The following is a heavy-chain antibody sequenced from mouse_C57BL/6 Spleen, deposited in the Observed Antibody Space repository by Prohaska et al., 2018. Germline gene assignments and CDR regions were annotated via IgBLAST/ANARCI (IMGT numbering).Heavy chain of an antibody. CDR3: ARPPLYGSSYVLDY. J-gene: IGHJ2*01. CDR1: GYTFPSYW. D-gene: IGHD1-1*01. CDR2: IDPSDSYT. Sequence: VSVKLSCKASGYTFPSYWMHWVKQRPGQGLEWIGEIDPSDSYTNYNQKFKGKATLTVDKSSSTAYMQLSSLTSEDSAVHYCARPPLYGSSYVLDYWGQGTTLTVSS. V-gene: IGHV1-69*02.